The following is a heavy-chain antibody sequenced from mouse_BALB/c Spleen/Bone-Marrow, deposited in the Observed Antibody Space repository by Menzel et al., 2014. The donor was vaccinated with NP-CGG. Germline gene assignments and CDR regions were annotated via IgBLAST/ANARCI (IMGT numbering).Heavy chain of an antibody. V-gene: IGHV14-3*02. J-gene: IGHJ1*01. CDR3: ARGGTTATWYFDV. CDR2: IDPANGNT. D-gene: IGHD1-2*01. Sequence: EVQLQQSGAELVKPGASVKLSCTASGFNIKDTYMHWVKQRPEQGLEWIGRIDPANGNTKYDPKFQGKATITADTSSNTAYQQLSSLTSEDTAGYYCARGGTTATWYFDVWGAGTTVTVSS. CDR1: GFNIKDTY.